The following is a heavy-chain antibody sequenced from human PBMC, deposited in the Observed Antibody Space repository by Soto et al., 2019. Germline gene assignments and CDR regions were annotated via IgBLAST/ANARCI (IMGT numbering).Heavy chain of an antibody. Sequence: ASVKVSCKASGYTFTSYDINWVRQATGQVLEWMGWMNPNSGNTGYAQKFQGRVTMTRNTSISTAYMELSSLRSEDTAVYYCASSLVPAAIFWAYDAFDIWGQGTMVTGSS. J-gene: IGHJ3*02. CDR3: ASSLVPAAIFWAYDAFDI. CDR1: GYTFTSYD. D-gene: IGHD2-2*02. V-gene: IGHV1-8*01. CDR2: MNPNSGNT.